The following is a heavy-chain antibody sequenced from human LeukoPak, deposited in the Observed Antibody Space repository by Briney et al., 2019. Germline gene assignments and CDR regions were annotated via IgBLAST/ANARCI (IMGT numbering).Heavy chain of an antibody. V-gene: IGHV1-8*03. D-gene: IGHD2-2*01. CDR3: ARGIVVVPAAMPWFGP. CDR1: GYTFTSYD. CDR2: MNPNSGNT. Sequence: ASVKVSCKASGYTFTSYDINWVRQATGQGLEWMGWMNPNSGNTGYAQKFQGRVTITRNTSISTAYMELSSLRSEDTAVYYCARGIVVVPAAMPWFGPWGQGTLVTVSS. J-gene: IGHJ5*02.